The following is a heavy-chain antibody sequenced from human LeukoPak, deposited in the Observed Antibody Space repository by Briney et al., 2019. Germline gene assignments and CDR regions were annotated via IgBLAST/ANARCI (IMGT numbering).Heavy chain of an antibody. Sequence: GGSLRLSCAASGFTFTNYAMSWVRQAPGKGLEWVSAISGSGGGTYYADSVKGRFTISRVNSKNTLYLQMNSLRAEDTAVYYCEKDSDFWSGNYDYWGQGTLVTVSS. J-gene: IGHJ4*02. CDR3: EKDSDFWSGNYDY. D-gene: IGHD3-3*01. CDR1: GFTFTNYA. CDR2: ISGSGGGT. V-gene: IGHV3-23*01.